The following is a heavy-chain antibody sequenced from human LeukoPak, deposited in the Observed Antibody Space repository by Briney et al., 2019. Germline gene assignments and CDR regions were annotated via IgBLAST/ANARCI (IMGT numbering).Heavy chain of an antibody. CDR3: ARAGFTFSDYFGSFFDY. Sequence: GGSLRLSCAASGFTFSSYSMNWVRQAPGKGLEWVSHISSSSSTRYYADSVKGRFTLSRDNAKNSLYLQMNSLRVEDTAVYYCARAGFTFSDYFGSFFDYWGQGTLVTVSS. J-gene: IGHJ4*02. CDR1: GFTFSSYS. CDR2: ISSSSSTR. V-gene: IGHV3-48*01. D-gene: IGHD3-10*01.